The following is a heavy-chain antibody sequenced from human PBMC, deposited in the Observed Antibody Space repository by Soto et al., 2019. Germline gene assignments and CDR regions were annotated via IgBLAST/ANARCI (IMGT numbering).Heavy chain of an antibody. V-gene: IGHV3-21*01. CDR1: GFTFSSYS. J-gene: IGHJ6*02. CDR3: GRGGPITMVGGVPPPLDYYGRDV. D-gene: IGHD3-10*01. Sequence: GGSLRLSCAASGFTFSSYSMNWVRQAPGKGLEWVSSISSSSSYIYYADSVKGRFTISRDNAKNSLYLQMNSLRAEDTAVYYCGRGGPITMVGGVPPPLDYYGRDVGGQGTTVTVS. CDR2: ISSSSSYI.